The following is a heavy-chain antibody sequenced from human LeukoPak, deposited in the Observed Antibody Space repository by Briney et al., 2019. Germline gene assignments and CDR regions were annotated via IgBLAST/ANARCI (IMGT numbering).Heavy chain of an antibody. D-gene: IGHD7-27*01. CDR1: AFIFSGHW. V-gene: IGHV3-7*03. CDR2: IKEDGSER. J-gene: IGHJ6*02. CDR3: ARHPWGSYYYGMDA. Sequence: GGSLRLSCEGSAFIFSGHWMNWVRQTPGKGLEWVASIKEDGSERQYVDSVKGRFSISRDNTKGSLFLQLNSLRAEDTAVYYCARHPWGSYYYGMDAWGQGTTVTVSS.